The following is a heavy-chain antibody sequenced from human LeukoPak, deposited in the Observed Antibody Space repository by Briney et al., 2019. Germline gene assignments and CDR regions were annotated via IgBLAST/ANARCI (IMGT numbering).Heavy chain of an antibody. CDR2: IRQDGGEK. CDR3: TRDGTAAGLYFDL. CDR1: GFTFTDYW. D-gene: IGHD6-13*01. J-gene: IGHJ4*01. Sequence: GGSLRLSCAVSGFTFTDYWMNWVRQAPGKGLEWVASIRQDGGEKSYVDSVKGRFTISRDNTKNSLYLQINSLRAEDTAVYYCTRDGTAAGLYFDLWGQGTLVTVSS. V-gene: IGHV3-7*01.